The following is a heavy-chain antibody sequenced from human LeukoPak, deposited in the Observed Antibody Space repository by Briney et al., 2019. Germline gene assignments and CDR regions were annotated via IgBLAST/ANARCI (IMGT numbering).Heavy chain of an antibody. Sequence: QTGGSLRLSCAASRFTFDDYAMHWVRQAPGKGLEWVSGISWNSGSIGYADSVKGRFTISRDNAKNSLYLQMNSLRAEDTALYYCAKDLRGYSYGLPDYWGQGTLVTVSS. CDR1: RFTFDDYA. CDR3: AKDLRGYSYGLPDY. V-gene: IGHV3-9*01. D-gene: IGHD5-18*01. J-gene: IGHJ4*02. CDR2: ISWNSGSI.